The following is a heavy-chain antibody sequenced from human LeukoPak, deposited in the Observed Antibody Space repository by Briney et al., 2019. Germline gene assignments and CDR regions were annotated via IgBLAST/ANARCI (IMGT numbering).Heavy chain of an antibody. CDR2: IIPILGIA. V-gene: IGHV1-69*04. CDR1: GGTFSSCA. CDR3: AQGASSSSYYYGMDV. Sequence: SVKVSCKASGGTFSSCAISWVRQAPGQGLEWMGRIIPILGIANYAQKFQGRVTITADKSTSTAYMELSSLRSEDTAVYYCAQGASSSSYYYGMDVWGQGTTVTVSS. D-gene: IGHD6-6*01. J-gene: IGHJ6*02.